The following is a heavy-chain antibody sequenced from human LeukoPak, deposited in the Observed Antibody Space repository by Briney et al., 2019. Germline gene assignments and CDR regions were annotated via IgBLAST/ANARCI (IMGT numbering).Heavy chain of an antibody. J-gene: IGHJ4*02. D-gene: IGHD3-10*01. CDR3: AKAWGSGSFLIDY. CDR1: GFTFSSYG. CDR2: ISYDGSNK. Sequence: GRSLRLSCAAPGFTFSSYGMHWVRQAPGKGLEWVAVISYDGSNKYYADSVKGRFTISRDNSKNTLYLQMNSLRAEDTAVYYCAKAWGSGSFLIDYWGQGTPVTVSS. V-gene: IGHV3-30*18.